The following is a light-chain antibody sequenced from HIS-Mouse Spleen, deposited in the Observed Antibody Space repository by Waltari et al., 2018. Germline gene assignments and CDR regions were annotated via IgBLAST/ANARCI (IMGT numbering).Light chain of an antibody. J-gene: IGLJ2*01. CDR2: EVS. CDR1: SSDVGGYNY. CDR3: SSYTSSSTLGVV. V-gene: IGLV2-14*01. Sequence: QSALTQPASVSGSPGQSITISCTGTSSDVGGYNYFSWYQQHPGKAPKLMIYEVSNRPSGVSNRFSGSKSGNTASLTISGLQAEDEADYYCSSYTSSSTLGVVFGGGTKLTVL.